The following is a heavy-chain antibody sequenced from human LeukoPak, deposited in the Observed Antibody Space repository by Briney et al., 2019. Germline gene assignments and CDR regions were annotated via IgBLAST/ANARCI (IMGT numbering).Heavy chain of an antibody. CDR1: GYTFTGYY. D-gene: IGHD6-6*01. CDR2: INPNSGGT. Sequence: ASVKVSCKASGYTFTGYYMHCVRQAPGQGLEWMGRINPNSGGTNYAQKFQGRVTMTRDTSISTAYMELSRLRSDDTAVYYCARGDLTSIVARISFDYSGQGTLVTVSS. CDR3: ARGDLTSIVARISFDY. J-gene: IGHJ4*02. V-gene: IGHV1-2*06.